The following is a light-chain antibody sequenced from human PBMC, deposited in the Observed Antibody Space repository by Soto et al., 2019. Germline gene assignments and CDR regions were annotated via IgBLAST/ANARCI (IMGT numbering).Light chain of an antibody. V-gene: IGKV3-20*01. CDR2: GAS. CDR3: QQYGSSSN. Sequence: FVLTHAPGTLSFSPGEIATLSCRASQSVSSRHLAWYQQKTGQAPRLLIYGASSRPTGIPDRFSGSGSGTDFTLTISRLEPEDFAVYYCQQYGSSSNFGEGTRLEIK. CDR1: QSVSSRH. J-gene: IGKJ5*01.